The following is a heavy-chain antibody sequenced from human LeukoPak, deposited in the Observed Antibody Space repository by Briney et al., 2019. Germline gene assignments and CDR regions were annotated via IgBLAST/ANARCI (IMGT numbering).Heavy chain of an antibody. CDR2: ITSFGSDI. Sequence: GGSLRLSCAASGFSFRTHSMKWVRQAPGKGLEWVSSITSFGSDIYYADSVKGRFTISRDDGKNSLYLQMNSLGAEDSAVYYCVRGGPYYFDYWGQGTLVTVSS. CDR1: GFSFRTHS. D-gene: IGHD3-10*01. CDR3: VRGGPYYFDY. J-gene: IGHJ4*02. V-gene: IGHV3-21*01.